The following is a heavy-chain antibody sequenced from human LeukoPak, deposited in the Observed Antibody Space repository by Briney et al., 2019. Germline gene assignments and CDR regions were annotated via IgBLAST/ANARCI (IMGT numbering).Heavy chain of an antibody. CDR2: ISSSSDYI. CDR1: GFTFREYT. D-gene: IGHD3-3*01. Sequence: GGSLRLSCIVSGFTFREYTMNWVRQAPGKGLEWISSISSSSDYIYYIDSVRGRFTISRDNARNSLYLQMSSLRPEDTAVYYCARSTQNDDIWSGSPDWYFDLWGRGTLVTASS. J-gene: IGHJ2*01. V-gene: IGHV3-21*06. CDR3: ARSTQNDDIWSGSPDWYFDL.